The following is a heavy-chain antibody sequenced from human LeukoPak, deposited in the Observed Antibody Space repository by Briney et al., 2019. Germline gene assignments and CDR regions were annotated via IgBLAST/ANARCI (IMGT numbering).Heavy chain of an antibody. CDR2: ISSNGATT. CDR1: GFTFNRFY. V-gene: IGHV3-64D*06. D-gene: IGHD6-6*01. Sequence: GGSLRLSCLASGFTFNRFYLHWVRQAPGKGLEFVSHISSNGATTYYADSVKGRFTISRDNSKNTLYLQMSSLRADDTAVYYCVKDRSIAAPNNDFFDSWGQGALVTVSS. CDR3: VKDRSIAAPNNDFFDS. J-gene: IGHJ4*02.